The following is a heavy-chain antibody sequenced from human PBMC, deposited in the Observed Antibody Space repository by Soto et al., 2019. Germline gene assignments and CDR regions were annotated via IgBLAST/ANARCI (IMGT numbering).Heavy chain of an antibody. V-gene: IGHV4-31*03. Sequence: SETLSLTCTVSGGSISSGGYYWSWIRQHPGKGLEWIGYIYYSGSTYYNPSLKSRVTISVDTSKNQFSLKLSSVTAADTAVYYCARGPPALFSTAAPFDPWGQGTLVTVSS. CDR3: ARGPPALFSTAAPFDP. D-gene: IGHD3-9*01. CDR1: GGSISSGGYY. CDR2: IYYSGST. J-gene: IGHJ5*02.